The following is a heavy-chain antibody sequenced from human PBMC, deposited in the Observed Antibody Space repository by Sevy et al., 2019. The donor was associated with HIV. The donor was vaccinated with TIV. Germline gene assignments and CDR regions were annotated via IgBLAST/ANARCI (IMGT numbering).Heavy chain of an antibody. CDR3: ASRGGEFWSGYNFDY. Sequence: GGSLRLSCAASGFTFSDFAMAWVRQAPGKGLEWVAFTLFDGRNQYYADSVKGRFTISRDNSKNMLFLQMSSLRDEDTAVYYCASRGGEFWSGYNFDYWGQGTLVTVSS. V-gene: IGHV3-30*03. CDR1: GFTFSDFA. CDR2: TLFDGRNQ. D-gene: IGHD3-3*01. J-gene: IGHJ4*02.